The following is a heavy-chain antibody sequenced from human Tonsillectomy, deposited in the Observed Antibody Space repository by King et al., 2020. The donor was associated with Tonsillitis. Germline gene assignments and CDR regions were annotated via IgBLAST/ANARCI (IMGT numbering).Heavy chain of an antibody. CDR2: INPNSGGT. D-gene: IGHD6-19*01. J-gene: IGHJ4*02. CDR1: GYTFTGYY. V-gene: IGHV1-2*04. Sequence: VQLVESGAEVKKPGASVKVSCKASGYTFTGYYMHWVRQAPGQGLEWMGWINPNSGGTNYAQKFQGWVTMTRDTSISTAYMELTRLRSADTAVYYCAGDHGSGWYYFDYWGQGTLVTVSS. CDR3: AGDHGSGWYYFDY.